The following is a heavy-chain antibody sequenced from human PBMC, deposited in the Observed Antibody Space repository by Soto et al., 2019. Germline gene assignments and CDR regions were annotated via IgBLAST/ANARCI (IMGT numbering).Heavy chain of an antibody. CDR3: ARSDYYDSSGYYYFDY. J-gene: IGHJ4*02. CDR2: IYYSGST. CDR1: GGSISSYY. Sequence: ETLSLTCTVSGGSISSYYWSWIRQPPGKGLEWIGYIYYSGSTNYNPSLKSRVTISVDTSKNQFSLKLSSVTAADTAVYYCARSDYYDSSGYYYFDYWGQGTLVTVSS. D-gene: IGHD3-22*01. V-gene: IGHV4-59*01.